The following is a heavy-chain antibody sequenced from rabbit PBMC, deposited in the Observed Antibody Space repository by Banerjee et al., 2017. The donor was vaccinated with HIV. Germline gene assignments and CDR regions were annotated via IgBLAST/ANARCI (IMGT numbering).Heavy chain of an antibody. CDR3: ARSLGSSRYNCLNM. CDR1: GFSFSSSYW. J-gene: IGHJ4*01. CDR2: IYTGSSGGT. D-gene: IGHD1-1*01. Sequence: QSLEESGGDLVKPGASLTLTCTASGFSFSSSYWTCWVRQAPGKELEWIGCIYTGSSGGTYYASWAKGRFTISKTSSTTVTLQMTSLTAADTATYFCARSLGSSRYNCLNMWGPGTLVTVS. V-gene: IGHV1S40*01.